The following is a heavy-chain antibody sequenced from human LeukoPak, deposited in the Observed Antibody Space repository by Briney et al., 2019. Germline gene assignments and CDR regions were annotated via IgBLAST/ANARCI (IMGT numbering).Heavy chain of an antibody. Sequence: GESLKISCKGSGYSFTSYWIGWVRQMPEKGLEWVGVIYPDDSDTRYNPSFQGQVTMSADKSINTAYLQWNSLKASDSAMYYCARPSSGYSSSWYDYWGQGTLVIISS. J-gene: IGHJ4*02. CDR3: ARPSSGYSSSWYDY. V-gene: IGHV5-51*01. CDR1: GYSFTSYW. D-gene: IGHD6-13*01. CDR2: IYPDDSDT.